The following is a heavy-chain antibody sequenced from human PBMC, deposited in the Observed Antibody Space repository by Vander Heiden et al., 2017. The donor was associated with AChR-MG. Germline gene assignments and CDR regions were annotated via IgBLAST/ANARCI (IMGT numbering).Heavy chain of an antibody. D-gene: IGHD4-17*01. CDR3: ARGFDWATVTFLVDY. Sequence: QVQLVQSGAEVKKPGASVKVSCKASGYTFPSYYMHWVRQAPGQGLEWMGIINPSGGSTSYAQKFQGRVTMTRDTSTSTVYMELSSLRSEDTAVYYCARGFDWATVTFLVDYWGQGTLVTVSS. J-gene: IGHJ4*02. CDR2: INPSGGST. V-gene: IGHV1-46*01. CDR1: GYTFPSYY.